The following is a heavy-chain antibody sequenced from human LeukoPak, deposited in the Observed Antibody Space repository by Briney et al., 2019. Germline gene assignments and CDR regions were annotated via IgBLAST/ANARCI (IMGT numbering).Heavy chain of an antibody. CDR3: AKNIVVPAASYDY. D-gene: IGHD2-2*01. CDR1: GFPFTNYA. Sequence: GGSLRLSCAASGFPFTNYAVHWVRQAPGKGLEWVAAISFDGSDKYYTDSVKGRFTISRDNSKNTLYLQMNSLRAEDTAVYYCAKNIVVPAASYDYWGQGTLVTVSS. V-gene: IGHV3-30-3*02. CDR2: ISFDGSDK. J-gene: IGHJ4*02.